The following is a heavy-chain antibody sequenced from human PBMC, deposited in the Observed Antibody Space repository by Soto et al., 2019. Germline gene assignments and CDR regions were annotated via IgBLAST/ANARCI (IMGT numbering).Heavy chain of an antibody. J-gene: IGHJ6*02. CDR2: INHSGST. CDR3: ARKGRRITMVRGVIYYYYGMDV. V-gene: IGHV4-34*01. Sequence: PSETLSLTCAVYGGSFSGYYWSWIRQPPGKGLEWIGEINHSGSTNYNPSLKSRVTISVDTSKNQFSLKLSSVTAADTAVYYCARKGRRITMVRGVIYYYYGMDVWGQGTTVTVS. CDR1: GGSFSGYY. D-gene: IGHD3-10*01.